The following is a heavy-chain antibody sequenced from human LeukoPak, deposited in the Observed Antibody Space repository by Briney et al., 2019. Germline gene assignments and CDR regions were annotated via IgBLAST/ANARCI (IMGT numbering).Heavy chain of an antibody. J-gene: IGHJ4*02. V-gene: IGHV3-48*04. Sequence: GGSLRLSCVASGLTSSSYSMNWVRQAPGKGLEWVSYISSSSSTIYYADSVKGRFTISRDNAKNSLYLQTNSLRAEDTAIYYCARDLGYSYGHYYFDYWGQGTLVTVSS. CDR1: GLTSSSYS. CDR3: ARDLGYSYGHYYFDY. D-gene: IGHD5-18*01. CDR2: ISSSSSTI.